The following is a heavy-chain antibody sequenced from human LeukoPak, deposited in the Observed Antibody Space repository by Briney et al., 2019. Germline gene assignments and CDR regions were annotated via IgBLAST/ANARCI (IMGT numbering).Heavy chain of an antibody. CDR3: ARGPPRGKYYYMDV. CDR2: IGTASDT. CDR1: GFTFSSSD. J-gene: IGHJ6*03. D-gene: IGHD1-1*01. V-gene: IGHV3-13*01. Sequence: GGSLRLSCAASGFTFSSSDMHWVRQPTGQGLEWVSTIGTASDTYYPGSVEGRFTLSRDNAKNSLYLQMNSLTAGDTAVYYCARGPPRGKYYYMDVWGKGTTVTVSS.